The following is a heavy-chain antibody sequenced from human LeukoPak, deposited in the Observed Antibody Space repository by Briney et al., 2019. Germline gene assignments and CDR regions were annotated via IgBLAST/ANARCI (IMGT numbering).Heavy chain of an antibody. V-gene: IGHV1-18*01. D-gene: IGHD6-13*01. J-gene: IGHJ6*02. CDR3: ARQGRQPLVGGLYYYFSMDV. CDR2: ISTYKGDT. CDR1: GYSFTSQG. Sequence: ASVKVSCKTSGYSFTSQGITWVRQAPGQGLEWLGWISTYKGDTNYAQKVQGRLTMTTDTSTGTAYMELRSLRSDDTAVYYCARQGRQPLVGGLYYYFSMDVWGQGTAVTVSS.